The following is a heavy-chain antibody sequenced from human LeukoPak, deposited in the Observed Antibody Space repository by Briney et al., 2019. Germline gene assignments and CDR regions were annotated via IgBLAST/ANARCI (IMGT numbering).Heavy chain of an antibody. CDR3: ASHPEGCSSTSCYLKY. CDR1: GYSFTSYW. D-gene: IGHD2-2*01. J-gene: IGHJ4*02. CDR2: IYPGDSDT. V-gene: IGHV5-51*01. Sequence: GESLKISCKGSGYSFTSYWIGWVRQMPGKGLEWMGIIYPGDSDTRYSPSFQGQVTISADKSISTAYLQWSSLKASDTAMYYCASHPEGCSSTSCYLKYWGQGTLVTVSS.